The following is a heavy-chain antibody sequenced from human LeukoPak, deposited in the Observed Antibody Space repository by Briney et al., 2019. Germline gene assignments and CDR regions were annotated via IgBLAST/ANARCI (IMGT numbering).Heavy chain of an antibody. J-gene: IGHJ6*02. V-gene: IGHV3-30*18. CDR3: AKEKDYYEYRYGMDV. CDR2: ISYDGRNK. CDR1: GFTFSSYG. Sequence: PGGSLRLSCAASGFTFSSYGMHWVRQAPGKGLEWVTVISYDGRNKYYADSVKGRFTISRDNSKKTVNLQMNSLRVEDTAVYYCAKEKDYYEYRYGMDVWGQGTTVTVSS. D-gene: IGHD3-22*01.